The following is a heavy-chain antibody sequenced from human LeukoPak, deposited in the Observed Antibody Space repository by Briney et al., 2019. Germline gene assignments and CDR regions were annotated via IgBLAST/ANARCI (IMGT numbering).Heavy chain of an antibody. CDR3: ARDSSGWYHWFDP. CDR1: GGSISSYY. Sequence: SETLSLTCTVSGGSISSYYWSWIRQPPGKGLEWIGYIYNSGSTNYNPSLKSRVTISVDTSKNQFSLRLSSVTAADTAVYYCARDSSGWYHWFDPWGQGTLVTVSS. D-gene: IGHD6-19*01. J-gene: IGHJ5*02. V-gene: IGHV4-59*01. CDR2: IYNSGST.